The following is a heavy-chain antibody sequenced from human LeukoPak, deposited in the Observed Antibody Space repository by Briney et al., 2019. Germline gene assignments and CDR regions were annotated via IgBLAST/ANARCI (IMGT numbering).Heavy chain of an antibody. J-gene: IGHJ4*02. CDR3: ARRNFDGSGSYNY. V-gene: IGHV1-18*04. D-gene: IGHD3-10*01. CDR2: ISAYNGNT. CDR1: GYTFTSYG. Sequence: ASVTVSCKASGYTFTSYGISWVRQAPGQGLEXXXXISAYNGNTNYAQKLQGRVTMTTDTSTRTAYMELRSLRSDDTAVYYCARRNFDGSGSYNYWGQGTLVTVSS.